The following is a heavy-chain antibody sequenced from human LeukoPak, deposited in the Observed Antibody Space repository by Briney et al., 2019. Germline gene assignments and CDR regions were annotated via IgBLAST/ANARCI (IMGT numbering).Heavy chain of an antibody. CDR2: IIPIFGTA. CDR1: GGTFSSYA. CDR3: ARTVCGGDCYGPNRLHYFDY. V-gene: IGHV1-69*05. Sequence: SVKVSCKASGGTFSSYAISWVRQAPGQGLEWMGRIIPIFGTANYAQKFQGRVTITTDESTSTAYMELSSLRSEDTAVYYCARTVCGGDCYGPNRLHYFDYWGQGTLVTVSS. D-gene: IGHD2-21*02. J-gene: IGHJ4*02.